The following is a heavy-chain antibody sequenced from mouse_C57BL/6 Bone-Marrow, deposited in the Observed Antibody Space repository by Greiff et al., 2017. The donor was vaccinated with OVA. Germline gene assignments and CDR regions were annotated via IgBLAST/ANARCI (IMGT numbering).Heavy chain of an antibody. CDR3: GRSGDWFAY. CDR1: GYTFTDYN. CDR2: INPNNGGT. D-gene: IGHD3-1*01. Sequence: EVKLQESGPELVKPGASVKIPCKASGYTFTDYNMDWVKQSHGKSLEWIGDINPNNGGTIYNQKFKGKATLTVDKSSSTAYMELRSLTSEDTAVYYCGRSGDWFAYWGQGTLVTVSA. J-gene: IGHJ3*01. V-gene: IGHV1-18*01.